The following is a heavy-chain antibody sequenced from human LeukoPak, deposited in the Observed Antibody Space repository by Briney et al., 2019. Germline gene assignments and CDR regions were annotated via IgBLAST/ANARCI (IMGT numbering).Heavy chain of an antibody. D-gene: IGHD6-13*01. CDR3: ASSPAAGTSGDSWVSWFDP. CDR2: INHSGST. V-gene: IGHV4-34*01. J-gene: IGHJ5*02. Sequence: TSSETLSLTCAVYGGSFSGYYWSWIRQPPGKGLEWIGEINHSGSTNYNPSLKSRVTISVDTSKNQFSLKLSSVTAADTAVYYCASSPAAGTSGDSWVSWFDPWGQGTLVTVSS. CDR1: GGSFSGYY.